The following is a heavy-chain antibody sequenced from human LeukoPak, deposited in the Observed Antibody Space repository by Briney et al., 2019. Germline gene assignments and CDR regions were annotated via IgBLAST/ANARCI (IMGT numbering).Heavy chain of an antibody. Sequence: SVKVSRKASGGSFSSYAFSWLRQAPGQGLEWMGRIIPILGIANYAQKFQGRVTITADESTSTAYMELSSLRSEDTAVYYCASGPATVTTLFWGQGTLVTVSS. D-gene: IGHD4-17*01. J-gene: IGHJ4*02. CDR2: IIPILGIA. V-gene: IGHV1-69*04. CDR3: ASGPATVTTLF. CDR1: GGSFSSYA.